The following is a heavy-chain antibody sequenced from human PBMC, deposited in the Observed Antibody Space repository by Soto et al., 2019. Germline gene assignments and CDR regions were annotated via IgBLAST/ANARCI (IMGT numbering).Heavy chain of an antibody. CDR1: EFSLSTYS. CDR3: AREKTAWPLAYGLEV. CDR2: ISTRSDV. Sequence: GGSLRRSCTASEFSLSTYSMNWVRQAPGKGLEWVSSISTRSDVYYADSVRGRFTIARDNAKNSLSLQMNSLSAEDTGVYYCAREKTAWPLAYGLEVWGQGTTVTVSS. V-gene: IGHV3-21*03. D-gene: IGHD2-21*02. J-gene: IGHJ6*02.